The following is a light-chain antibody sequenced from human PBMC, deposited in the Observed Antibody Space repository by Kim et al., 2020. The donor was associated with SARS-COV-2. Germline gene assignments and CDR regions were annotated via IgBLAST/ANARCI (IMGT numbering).Light chain of an antibody. CDR3: CSNAGSSTL. J-gene: IGLJ2*01. V-gene: IGLV2-23*02. CDR2: EVS. Sequence: PGQAITISCTGTSSDVGSYNLVSWYQQHPGKAPRLMIYEVSKRPSGVSNRFSGSKSGNTASLTISGLQAEDEADYYCCSNAGSSTLFGGGTQLTVL. CDR1: SSDVGSYNL.